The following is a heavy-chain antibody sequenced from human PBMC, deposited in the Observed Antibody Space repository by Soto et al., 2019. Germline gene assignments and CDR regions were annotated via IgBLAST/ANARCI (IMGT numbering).Heavy chain of an antibody. CDR1: GYRFTSYW. Sequence: GESLKVSCETSGYRFTSYWINWVRQMPGKGLEWMGRIDPSDSYTEFNPSFQGHVTMSVDTSLSAAYLQWSSLKASDTAIYYCARISTMALIAFWGQGTVVTVS. CDR3: ARISTMALIAF. D-gene: IGHD3-10*01. J-gene: IGHJ1*01. V-gene: IGHV5-10-1*01. CDR2: IDPSDSYT.